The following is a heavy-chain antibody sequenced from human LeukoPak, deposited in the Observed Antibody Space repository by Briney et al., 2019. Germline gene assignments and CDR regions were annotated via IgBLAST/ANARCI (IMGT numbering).Heavy chain of an antibody. CDR1: GFTFSSYE. D-gene: IGHD2-15*01. CDR3: ARDCGGGSCYGPYDAFDI. V-gene: IGHV3-48*03. Sequence: GGSLRLSCAASGFTFSSYEMNWVRQAPGKGLEWVSYISSSGSTIYYADSAKGRFTISRDNAKNSLYLQMNSLRAEDTAVYYCARDCGGGSCYGPYDAFDIWGQGTMVTVSS. CDR2: ISSSGSTI. J-gene: IGHJ3*02.